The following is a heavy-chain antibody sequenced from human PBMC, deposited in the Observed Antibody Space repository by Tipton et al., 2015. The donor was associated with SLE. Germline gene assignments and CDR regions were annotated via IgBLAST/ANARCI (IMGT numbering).Heavy chain of an antibody. V-gene: IGHV4-61*01. CDR3: ARDYGPGNWFDP. Sequence: LRLSCTVSGGSISSSSYYWSWIRQPPGKGLEWIGYIYYSGSTNYNPSLKSRVTISVDTSKNQFSLKLSSVTAADTAVYYCARDYGPGNWFDPWGQGTLVTVSS. J-gene: IGHJ5*02. CDR1: GGSISSSSYY. D-gene: IGHD4-17*01. CDR2: IYYSGST.